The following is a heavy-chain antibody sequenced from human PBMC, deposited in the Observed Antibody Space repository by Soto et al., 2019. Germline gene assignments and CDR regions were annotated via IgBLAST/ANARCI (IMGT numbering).Heavy chain of an antibody. Sequence: SETLSLTCTVSGGSISSYYWSWIRQPPGKGLEWIGYIYYSGSTHYNPSLKSRVTISVDTSKNQFSLKLSSVTVADTAVYYCARHAPYCSSTSHCAYGMDVWGQGTTVTVSS. J-gene: IGHJ6*02. D-gene: IGHD2-2*01. CDR1: GGSISSYY. CDR2: IYYSGST. CDR3: ARHAPYCSSTSHCAYGMDV. V-gene: IGHV4-59*08.